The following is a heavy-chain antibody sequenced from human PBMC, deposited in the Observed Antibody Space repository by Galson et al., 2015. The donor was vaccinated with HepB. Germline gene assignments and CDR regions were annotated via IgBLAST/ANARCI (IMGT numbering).Heavy chain of an antibody. CDR1: GYTFTGYY. V-gene: IGHV1-2*02. Sequence: SVKVSCKASGYTFTGYYMHWVRQAPGQGLEWMGWINPNSGGTNYAQKFQGRVTMTRDTSISTAYMELSRLRSDDTAVYYCARERYCSSTSCYTHPDYWGQGTLVTVSS. CDR3: ARERYCSSTSCYTHPDY. D-gene: IGHD2-2*02. CDR2: INPNSGGT. J-gene: IGHJ4*02.